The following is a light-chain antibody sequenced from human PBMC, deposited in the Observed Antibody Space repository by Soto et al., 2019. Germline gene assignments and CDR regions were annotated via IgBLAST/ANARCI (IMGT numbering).Light chain of an antibody. V-gene: IGKV1-39*01. Sequence: DIQMTQSPSSLSASLGDRVTITCRASQSISRYLNWYQQKPGKAPNLLIYVASSLQSEVPSRFSSSGSGTDFTLTISSLQPEDFATYYCQQANSFPITFGQGTRLEI. CDR2: VAS. CDR1: QSISRY. CDR3: QQANSFPIT. J-gene: IGKJ5*01.